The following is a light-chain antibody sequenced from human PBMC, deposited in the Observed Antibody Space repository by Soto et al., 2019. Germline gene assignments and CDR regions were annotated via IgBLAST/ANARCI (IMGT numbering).Light chain of an antibody. CDR1: SSDVGSYNL. Sequence: QSALTQPASVSGSPGQSITISCTGTSSDVGSYNLVSWYQQHPGKAPKHMIYEGSKRPSGVSNRFSGAKSGNTSYLTISGLQAEDEADYYCCAYAGSSTLVVFGGGTKVTVL. V-gene: IGLV2-23*01. CDR3: CAYAGSSTLVV. CDR2: EGS. J-gene: IGLJ2*01.